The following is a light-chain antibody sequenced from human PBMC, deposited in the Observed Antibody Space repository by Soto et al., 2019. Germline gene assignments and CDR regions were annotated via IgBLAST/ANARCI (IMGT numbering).Light chain of an antibody. CDR1: QSVSSY. CDR3: QQRSNWPPIT. Sequence: EIVLTQSPPPLSLSPGEKATLSCRSSQSVSSYLAWYQQKPGQAPRLLIYDASNRATGIPARFSGSGSGTDFTLTISSLEPEDFAVYYCQQRSNWPPITFGQGTRLEI. CDR2: DAS. J-gene: IGKJ5*01. V-gene: IGKV3-11*01.